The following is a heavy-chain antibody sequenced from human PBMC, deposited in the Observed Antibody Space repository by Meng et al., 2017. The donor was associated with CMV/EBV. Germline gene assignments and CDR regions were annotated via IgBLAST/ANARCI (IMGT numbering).Heavy chain of an antibody. CDR1: GGSISSYY. Sequence: SETLSLTCTVSGGSISSYYWSWIRQPPGKGLEWIGYIYYSGSTNYNPSLKSRVTISVDTSKNQFSLKLSSVTAADTAVYYCARGGIAAAGTYYYGMDVWGQGTTVTVPS. D-gene: IGHD6-13*01. J-gene: IGHJ6*02. CDR3: ARGGIAAAGTYYYGMDV. CDR2: IYYSGST. V-gene: IGHV4-59*01.